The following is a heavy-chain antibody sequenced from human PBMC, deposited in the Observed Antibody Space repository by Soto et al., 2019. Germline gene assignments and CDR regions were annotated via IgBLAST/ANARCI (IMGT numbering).Heavy chain of an antibody. CDR2: IYYSGST. V-gene: IGHV4-59*13. Sequence: QVQLQESGPGLVKPSDTLSLTCTVSGGSISSFYWNWIRHPPGKGLEWIGYIYYSGSTNYNPSLKSRVTISVDMSKNQFSLKLSSVTAADTAVYYCARGGVDWNYDYWGQGTLVTVSS. D-gene: IGHD1-7*01. CDR1: GGSISSFY. CDR3: ARGGVDWNYDY. J-gene: IGHJ4*02.